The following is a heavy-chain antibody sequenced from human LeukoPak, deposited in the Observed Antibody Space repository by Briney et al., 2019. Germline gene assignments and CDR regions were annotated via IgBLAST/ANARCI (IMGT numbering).Heavy chain of an antibody. V-gene: IGHV4-38-2*02. D-gene: IGHD6-19*01. J-gene: IGHJ4*02. CDR2: IYHSGST. CDR3: ARDGFLIAVAGPFDY. CDR1: GYSISSGYY. Sequence: SETLSLTCAVSGYSISSGYYWGWIRPPPGKGLEWIGSIYHSGSTYYNPSLKSRVTISVDTSKNQFSLKLSSVTAADTAVYYCARDGFLIAVAGPFDYWGQGTLVTVSS.